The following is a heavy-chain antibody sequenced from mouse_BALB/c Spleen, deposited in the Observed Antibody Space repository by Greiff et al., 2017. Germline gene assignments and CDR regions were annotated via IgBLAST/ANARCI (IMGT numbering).Heavy chain of an antibody. Sequence: QVQLKESGPELVKPGASVKISCKASGYAFSSSWMNWVKQRPGQGLEWIGRIYPGDGDTNYNGKFKGKATLTADKSSSTAYMQLSSLTSVDSAVYFCARQGTMIPAMDYWGQGTSVTVSS. CDR3: ARQGTMIPAMDY. CDR2: IYPGDGDT. CDR1: GYAFSSSW. J-gene: IGHJ4*01. D-gene: IGHD2-4*01. V-gene: IGHV1-82*01.